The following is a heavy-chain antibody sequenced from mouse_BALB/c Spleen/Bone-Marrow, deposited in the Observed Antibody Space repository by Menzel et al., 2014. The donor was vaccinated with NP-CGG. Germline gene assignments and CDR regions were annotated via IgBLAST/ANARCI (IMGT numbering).Heavy chain of an antibody. D-gene: IGHD1-1*01. CDR3: TRSYYAKEGAWFAY. Sequence: VPLQQSGAELVKPGASVKLSCKASGYTFTSYYMYWVKQRPGQGLEWIGGINPSNGGTNFNEKFKSKATLTVDKSSSTAYMQLSSLTSEDSAVYYCTRSYYAKEGAWFAYWGQGTLVTVSA. V-gene: IGHV1S81*02. CDR2: INPSNGGT. CDR1: GYTFTSYY. J-gene: IGHJ3*01.